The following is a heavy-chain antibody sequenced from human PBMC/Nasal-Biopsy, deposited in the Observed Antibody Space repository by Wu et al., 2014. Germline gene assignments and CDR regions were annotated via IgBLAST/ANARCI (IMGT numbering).Heavy chain of an antibody. Sequence: ALVKPTQTLTLTCTFSGVFTHYKKNAYGLGPSAPREGPRSGLHASIGDDDEFYSASLRTRLTISKDTSSSQVVLTMTNMDPMDTATYYCVHIPLDWGVEKWGQGILVIVSS. CDR1: GVFTHYKKNA. CDR3: VHIPLDWGVEK. J-gene: IGHJ4*02. CDR2: SIGDDDE. V-gene: IGHV2-70*04. D-gene: IGHD5-24*01.